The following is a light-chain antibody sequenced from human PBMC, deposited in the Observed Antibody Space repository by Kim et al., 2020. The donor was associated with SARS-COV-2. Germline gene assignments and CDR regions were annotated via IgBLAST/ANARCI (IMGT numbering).Light chain of an antibody. Sequence: PRERATLSCRASQSVPSGYLAWYQRKPGQAPSLLIYETASRATGIPDRFGGSGSGTGFTLTITRLEPEDFAVYYCQQYGSLPLTFGGGTKVDIK. CDR3: QQYGSLPLT. J-gene: IGKJ4*01. V-gene: IGKV3-20*01. CDR1: QSVPSGY. CDR2: ETA.